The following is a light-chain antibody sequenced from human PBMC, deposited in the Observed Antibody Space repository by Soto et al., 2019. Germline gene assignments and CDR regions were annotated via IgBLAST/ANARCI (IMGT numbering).Light chain of an antibody. J-gene: IGKJ5*01. CDR2: GAS. Sequence: EIVMTQSPATLSVSPGERATLSCRASQSVSSNLAWYQQKPGQSPRLLIYGASTRAPGIPARFSGSGSGTDFILTISRLEPEDFAVYYCQQYGSSPRGTFGQGTRLEI. V-gene: IGKV3-15*01. CDR3: QQYGSSPRGT. CDR1: QSVSSN.